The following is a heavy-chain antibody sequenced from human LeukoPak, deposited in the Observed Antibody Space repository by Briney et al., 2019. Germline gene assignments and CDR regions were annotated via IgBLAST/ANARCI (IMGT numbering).Heavy chain of an antibody. D-gene: IGHD3-10*01. V-gene: IGHV3-9*01. Sequence: GGSLRLSCAASGFTFDDDAMHWVRQAPGKGLEWVSGISWDSGSIGYADSVKGRFTISRDNAKNSLYLQMNSLRAEDTALYYCAKAGVLLWFGESDGFDYWGQGTLVTVSS. CDR3: AKAGVLLWFGESDGFDY. CDR1: GFTFDDDA. J-gene: IGHJ4*02. CDR2: ISWDSGSI.